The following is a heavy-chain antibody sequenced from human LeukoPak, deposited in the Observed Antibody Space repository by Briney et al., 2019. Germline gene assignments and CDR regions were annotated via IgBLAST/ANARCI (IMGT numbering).Heavy chain of an antibody. CDR3: ARGGYCTNGVCLGEDY. CDR1: GYTFTSYD. Sequence: APVKVSCKASGYTFTSYDINWVRQATGQGLEWMGWMNPNSGNTGYAQKFQGRVTMTRNTSISTAYMELSSLRSEDTAVHYCARGGYCTNGVCLGEDYWGQGTLVTVSS. V-gene: IGHV1-8*01. CDR2: MNPNSGNT. D-gene: IGHD2-8*01. J-gene: IGHJ4*02.